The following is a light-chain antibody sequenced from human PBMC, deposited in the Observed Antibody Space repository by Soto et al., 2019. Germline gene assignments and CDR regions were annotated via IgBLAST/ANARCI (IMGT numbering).Light chain of an antibody. CDR2: EVT. CDR1: NGDVGGYNY. J-gene: IGLJ3*02. Sequence: QSVLTQPASVSGSPGQSITISCTGTNGDVGGYNYVSWYQQHPGKAPKLIIYEVTYRPSGVSNRFSGSKTGSTASLTISGLQAEDEAHYYCSSYSSSSTLVVFGGGTKVTVL. V-gene: IGLV2-14*01. CDR3: SSYSSSSTLVV.